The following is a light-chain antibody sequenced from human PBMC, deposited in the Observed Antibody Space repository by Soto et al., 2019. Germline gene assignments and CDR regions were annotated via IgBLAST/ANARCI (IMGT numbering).Light chain of an antibody. J-gene: IGLJ2*01. V-gene: IGLV2-14*01. CDR1: SSDVGGYNY. CDR2: DVS. CDR3: SSYTSSSTSVV. Sequence: QSALTQPASVSGSPGQSITISCTGTSSDVGGYNYVSWYQQHPGKAPKLMIYDVSNRPSGVYNRFSGSKSGNTASLTISGLQAEDEADYYYSSYTSSSTSVVFGGGTKLTVL.